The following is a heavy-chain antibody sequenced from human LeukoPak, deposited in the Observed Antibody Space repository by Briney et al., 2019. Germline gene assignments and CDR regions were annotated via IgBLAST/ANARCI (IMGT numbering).Heavy chain of an antibody. J-gene: IGHJ4*02. V-gene: IGHV4-34*01. D-gene: IGHD3-10*01. CDR2: INHSGST. Sequence: SETLSLTCAVYGGSFSGYYWSWIRQPPGKGLEWIGEINHSGSTNYNPSLKSRVTISVDTSKNQFSLKLSSVTAADTAVYYCARATTEYGSGSYYNDYWGQGTLVTVSS. CDR3: ARATTEYGSGSYYNDY. CDR1: GGSFSGYY.